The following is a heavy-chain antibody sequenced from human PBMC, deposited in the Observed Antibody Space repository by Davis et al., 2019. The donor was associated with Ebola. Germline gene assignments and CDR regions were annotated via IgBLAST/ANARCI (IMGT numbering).Heavy chain of an antibody. CDR1: GFTFSSYA. J-gene: IGHJ4*02. Sequence: GGSLRLSCAASGFTFSSYAMSWVRQAPGKGLEWVSAISGSGGSTYYADSVKGRFTISRDNSKNTLYLQMNSLRAEDTAVYYCAKELPVDTAMVEHVDFDYWGQGTLVTVSS. CDR2: ISGSGGST. D-gene: IGHD5-18*01. V-gene: IGHV3-23*01. CDR3: AKELPVDTAMVEHVDFDY.